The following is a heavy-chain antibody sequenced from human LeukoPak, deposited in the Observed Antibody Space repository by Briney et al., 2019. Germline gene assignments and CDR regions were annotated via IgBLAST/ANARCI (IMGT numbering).Heavy chain of an antibody. D-gene: IGHD2-2*01. CDR3: ARRGHDSVVVPAWWFDP. Sequence: ASVKVSCKASGYTFTSYYIHWVRQAPGQGLEWMGIINPSGGSTSYAQKFQGRVTITADESTSTAYMELSSLRSEDTAVYYCARRGHDSVVVPAWWFDPWGQGTLVTVSS. CDR1: GYTFTSYY. CDR2: INPSGGST. V-gene: IGHV1-46*01. J-gene: IGHJ5*02.